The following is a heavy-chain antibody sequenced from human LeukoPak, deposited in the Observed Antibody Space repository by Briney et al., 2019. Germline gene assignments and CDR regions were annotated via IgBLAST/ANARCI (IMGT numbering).Heavy chain of an antibody. CDR3: ARAQGALDY. CDR1: GFTLNSHG. V-gene: IGHV3-53*01. D-gene: IGHD1-26*01. Sequence: GGSLRLSCATSGFTLNSHGMDWVRQAPGKGLEWVSGIGGGGTEYYADSVKGRFIISSDNSQNLVHLQMNSLTVEDTAVYYCARAQGALDYWGQGTLVTVSS. J-gene: IGHJ4*02. CDR2: IGGGGTE.